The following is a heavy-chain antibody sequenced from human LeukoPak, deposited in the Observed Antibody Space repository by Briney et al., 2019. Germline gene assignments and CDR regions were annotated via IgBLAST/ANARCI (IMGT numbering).Heavy chain of an antibody. CDR2: INPNSGGT. V-gene: IGHV1-2*02. CDR3: ARGEASTVTLGDWGY. D-gene: IGHD4-17*01. J-gene: IGHJ4*02. Sequence: ASVKVSCKASGYTFTGYYMHWVRQAPGQGLEWMGWINPNSGGTNYAQKLQGRVTMTTDTSTSTAYMELRSLGSDDTAVYYCARGEASTVTLGDWGYWGQGTLVTVSS. CDR1: GYTFTGYY.